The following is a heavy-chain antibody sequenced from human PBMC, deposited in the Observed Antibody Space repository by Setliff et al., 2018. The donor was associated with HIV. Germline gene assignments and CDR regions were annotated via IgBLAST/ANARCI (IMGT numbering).Heavy chain of an antibody. CDR1: GFTFSSYA. Sequence: GGSLRLSCASSGFTFSSYAMTWVRQAPGKGLECVAVISGSGGDTYYADSVKGRFTISRDNAKKSLYLQMNSLRAEDTAVYYCVRDVYTSNWYLNWFDPWGQGTLVTVSS. J-gene: IGHJ5*02. D-gene: IGHD6-13*01. CDR2: ISGSGGDT. CDR3: VRDVYTSNWYLNWFDP. V-gene: IGHV3-23*01.